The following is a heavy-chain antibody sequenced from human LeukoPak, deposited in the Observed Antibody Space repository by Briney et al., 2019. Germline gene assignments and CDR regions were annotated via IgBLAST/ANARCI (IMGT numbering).Heavy chain of an antibody. D-gene: IGHD5-24*01. CDR3: ARDPHVEMATIGDY. Sequence: GGSLRLSCAASGFTFDDYGMSWVRQDPGKGLEWVSAINWNGGSTGYADSVKGRFTISRDNAKNSLYLQMNSLRAEDTALYYCARDPHVEMATIGDYWGQGTLVTVSS. J-gene: IGHJ4*02. V-gene: IGHV3-20*04. CDR2: INWNGGST. CDR1: GFTFDDYG.